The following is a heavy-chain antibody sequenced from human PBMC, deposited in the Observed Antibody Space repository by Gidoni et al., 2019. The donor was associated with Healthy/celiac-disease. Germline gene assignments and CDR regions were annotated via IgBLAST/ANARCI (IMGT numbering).Heavy chain of an antibody. CDR2: ISSSSSTI. J-gene: IGHJ6*02. Sequence: EVQLVESGGGLVQPGGSLRLSCAASGFTFSSYSMNWVRQAPGKGLEWVSYISSSSSTIYYADSVKGRFTISRDNAKNSLYLQMNSLRAEDTAVYYCARAHLSSGSYLVWYYGMDVWGQGTTVTVSS. CDR1: GFTFSSYS. CDR3: ARAHLSSGSYLVWYYGMDV. V-gene: IGHV3-48*01. D-gene: IGHD3-10*01.